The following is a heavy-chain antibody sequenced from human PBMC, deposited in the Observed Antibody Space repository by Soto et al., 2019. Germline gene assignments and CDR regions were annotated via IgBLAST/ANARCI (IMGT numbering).Heavy chain of an antibody. Sequence: QVQLVQSGAEVKKPGSSVKVSCKASGGTFSSYAISWVRQAPGQGLEWMGGIIPIFGTANYAQKFQGRVTITADESTRTAYMELSSLRSEDTAVYYCARDLYGDYGGQNWFDPWGQGTLVTVSS. CDR3: ARDLYGDYGGQNWFDP. D-gene: IGHD4-17*01. J-gene: IGHJ5*02. V-gene: IGHV1-69*12. CDR2: IIPIFGTA. CDR1: GGTFSSYA.